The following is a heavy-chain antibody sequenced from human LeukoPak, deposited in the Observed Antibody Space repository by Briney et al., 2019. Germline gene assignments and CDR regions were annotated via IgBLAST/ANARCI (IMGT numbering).Heavy chain of an antibody. D-gene: IGHD3-3*01. CDR1: GGTFSSYA. J-gene: IGHJ6*03. CDR3: ARVGESGKSYYDFWSGSLYYMDV. Sequence: ASVEVSCKASGGTFSSYAISWVRQATGQGLEWMGWMNPNSGNTGYAQKFQGRVTITRNTSISTAYMELSSLRSEDTAVYYCARVGESGKSYYDFWSGSLYYMDVWGKGTTVTVSS. CDR2: MNPNSGNT. V-gene: IGHV1-8*03.